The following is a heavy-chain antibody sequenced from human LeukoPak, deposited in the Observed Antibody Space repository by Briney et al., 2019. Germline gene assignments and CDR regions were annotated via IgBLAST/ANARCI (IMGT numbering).Heavy chain of an antibody. V-gene: IGHV3-7*01. CDR3: ARRRGSYQFDY. J-gene: IGHJ4*02. Sequence: PGGSLRLSCAASGFTFSGYWMSWVRQAPGKGLEWVANIKQDGSEKYYVDSVEGRFTISRDNAKSSLYLQMNSLRAEDTAVFYCARRRGSYQFDYWGQGTLVTVSS. D-gene: IGHD1-26*01. CDR2: IKQDGSEK. CDR1: GFTFSGYW.